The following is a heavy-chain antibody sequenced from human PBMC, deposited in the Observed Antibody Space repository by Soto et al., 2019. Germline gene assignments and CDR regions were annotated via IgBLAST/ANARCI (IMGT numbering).Heavy chain of an antibody. CDR2: ISFDGSRR. D-gene: IGHD4-17*01. CDR1: GFAFRSHG. CDR3: ARDVLPRYSDSRDY. Sequence: QAQVVESGGGVVQPGGSLRLSCVASGFAFRSHGMHWARQAPGKGPEWVAGISFDGSRRNYAVSVKGRFTISRDTSSNTLYLQMNSLGGEDTAVYYCARDVLPRYSDSRDYWGHGTQVIVSS. J-gene: IGHJ4*01. V-gene: IGHV3-30*03.